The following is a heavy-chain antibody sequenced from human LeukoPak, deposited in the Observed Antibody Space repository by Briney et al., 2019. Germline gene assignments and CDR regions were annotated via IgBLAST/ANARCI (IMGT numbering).Heavy chain of an antibody. Sequence: GGSLRLSCAASGFTFSSYSMNWVRQTPGKGLEWVSPISSSSSYIYYADSVKGRFTISRDNAKNSLYLQMNSLRAEDTAVYYCARAPGYYYGMDVWGQGTTVTVSS. J-gene: IGHJ6*02. CDR3: ARAPGYYYGMDV. CDR1: GFTFSSYS. V-gene: IGHV3-21*01. CDR2: ISSSSSYI.